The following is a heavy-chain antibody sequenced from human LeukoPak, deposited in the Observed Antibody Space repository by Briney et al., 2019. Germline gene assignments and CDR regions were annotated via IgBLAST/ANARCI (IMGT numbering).Heavy chain of an antibody. V-gene: IGHV5-51*01. D-gene: IGHD2-15*01. CDR3: ARTVGGYCSGGSCSVGIDYYYYMDV. J-gene: IGHJ6*03. CDR1: GYSFTSYW. CDR2: IYPGDSDT. Sequence: GESLKISCKGSGYSFTSYWIGWVRQVPGKGLEWMGIIYPGDSDTRYSPSFQGQVTISADKSISTAYLQWSSLKASDTAMYYCARTVGGYCSGGSCSVGIDYYYYMDVWGKGTTVTISS.